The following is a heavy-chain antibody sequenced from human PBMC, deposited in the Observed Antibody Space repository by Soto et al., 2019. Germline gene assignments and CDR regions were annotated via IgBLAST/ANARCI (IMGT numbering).Heavy chain of an antibody. CDR1: GGSISSGGYS. J-gene: IGHJ5*02. V-gene: IGHV4-61*08. CDR3: ARAPTP. Sequence: SETLSLTCAVSGGSISSGGYSWSWIRQPPGKGLEWIGYIYYSGSTNYNPSLKSRVTISVDTSKNQFSLKLSSVTAADTAVYYCARAPTPWGQGTLVTV. CDR2: IYYSGST.